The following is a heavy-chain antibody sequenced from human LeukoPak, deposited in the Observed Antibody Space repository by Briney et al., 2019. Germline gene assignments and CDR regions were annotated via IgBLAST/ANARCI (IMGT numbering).Heavy chain of an antibody. CDR2: INPNSGGT. CDR3: ARGRSYPGPDAFDI. D-gene: IGHD1-26*01. J-gene: IGHJ3*02. Sequence: GASVKVSCKASGYTFTGYYMHWVRQAPGQGLEWMGWINPNSGGTNYAQKFQGRGTMTRDTSISTAYMELSRLRSDDTAVYYCARGRSYPGPDAFDIWGQGTMVTVSS. CDR1: GYTFTGYY. V-gene: IGHV1-2*02.